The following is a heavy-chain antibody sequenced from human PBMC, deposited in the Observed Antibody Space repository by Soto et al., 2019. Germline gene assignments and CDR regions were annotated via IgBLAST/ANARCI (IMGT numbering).Heavy chain of an antibody. Sequence: VXSVKVSCEASGYTFTDYYLNWVRQAPGQGLEWMGWINPHSGGTNYAQKFQGRVTMTRDTSINTAYMDLSSLRSDDTAVYFCARAHYYDSWNNYFDYWGQGALVTVSS. J-gene: IGHJ4*02. D-gene: IGHD3-22*01. CDR3: ARAHYYDSWNNYFDY. CDR2: INPHSGGT. V-gene: IGHV1-2*02. CDR1: GYTFTDYY.